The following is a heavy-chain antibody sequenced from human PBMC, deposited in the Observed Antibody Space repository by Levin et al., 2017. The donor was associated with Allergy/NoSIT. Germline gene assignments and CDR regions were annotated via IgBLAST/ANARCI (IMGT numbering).Heavy chain of an antibody. Sequence: GESLKISCKTSGYTFTSYYIHWVRQAPGQGLEWMGIINPSGGGTTYAQKFQGRVTMTRDTSTSTVYMELSSLRFEDTAVYYCARDHPVWEHLRYYFDNWGQGTLVTVSS. CDR1: GYTFTSYY. CDR2: INPSGGGT. CDR3: ARDHPVWEHLRYYFDN. J-gene: IGHJ4*02. V-gene: IGHV1-46*01. D-gene: IGHD1-26*01.